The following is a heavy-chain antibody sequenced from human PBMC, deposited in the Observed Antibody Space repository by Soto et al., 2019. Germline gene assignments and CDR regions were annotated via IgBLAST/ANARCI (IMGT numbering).Heavy chain of an antibody. V-gene: IGHV3-48*01. J-gene: IGHJ6*02. CDR3: ARSDGMDV. Sequence: EVQVVESGGDWAQPGGSLRLTCAASGFFLSAYHMNWVRQAPGKGLEWISYISSGSGNIYYADSVKGRFTISRDNAKDSLYLQMKSLRVEDTAVYYCARSDGMDVWGQGTTVTVSS. CDR1: GFFLSAYH. CDR2: ISSGSGNI.